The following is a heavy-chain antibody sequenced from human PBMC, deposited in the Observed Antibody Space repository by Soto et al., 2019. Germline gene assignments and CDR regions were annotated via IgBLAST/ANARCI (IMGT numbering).Heavy chain of an antibody. CDR1: GFTFNTYG. CDR3: ARADCTGAYCYSWPFNYGVDV. J-gene: IGHJ6*02. CDR2: IWYDGSNK. Sequence: QVQLVESGGGVVQPGGSLRLSCTTSGFTFNTYGMHWVRQAPGKGLEWVAIIWYDGSNKYYADSVKGRFTISRDNSKHTLYLQMHCLRAEDTALYYCARADCTGAYCYSWPFNYGVDVWGQGTTVTVSS. D-gene: IGHD2-15*01. V-gene: IGHV3-33*08.